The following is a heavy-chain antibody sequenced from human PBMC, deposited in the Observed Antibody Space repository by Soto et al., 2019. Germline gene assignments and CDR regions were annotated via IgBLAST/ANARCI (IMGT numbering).Heavy chain of an antibody. CDR1: GFTFSSYA. CDR2: ISYDGSNK. Sequence: GGSLRLSCAASGFTFSSYAMHWVRQAPGKGLEWVAVISYDGSNKYYADSVKGRFTISRDNSKNTLYLQMNSLRAEDTAVYYCARDGKYSSSSRPYYYYGMDVWGQGTTVTVSS. D-gene: IGHD6-6*01. J-gene: IGHJ6*02. V-gene: IGHV3-30-3*01. CDR3: ARDGKYSSSSRPYYYYGMDV.